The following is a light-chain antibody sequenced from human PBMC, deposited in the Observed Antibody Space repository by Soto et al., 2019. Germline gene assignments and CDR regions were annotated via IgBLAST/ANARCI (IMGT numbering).Light chain of an antibody. CDR1: QTISSW. V-gene: IGKV1-5*03. CDR3: QHYNSYSEA. Sequence: DIELPQPPSTLSGSVGDRVTITSRASQTISSWLAWYQQKKGKPPKILIYKASTLKSGVPSRFSGSGSGTEFTLTLSRLQPDDFETYYCQHYNSYSEAFGQGTKVDIK. CDR2: KAS. J-gene: IGKJ1*01.